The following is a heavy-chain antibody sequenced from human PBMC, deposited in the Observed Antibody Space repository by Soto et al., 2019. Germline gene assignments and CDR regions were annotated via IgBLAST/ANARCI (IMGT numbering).Heavy chain of an antibody. CDR2: IYPSGST. CDR1: GGSISGHS. V-gene: IGHV4-4*07. CDR3: VRGRSYSVYDF. J-gene: IGHJ4*02. D-gene: IGHD5-12*01. Sequence: SETLSLTCTASGGSISGHSWIWVRQPAGRGLEWIGHIYPSGSTSYNPSLRSRVTMSLDTSNNQIFLNLTSVTAADTAVFYCVRGRSYSVYDFWGPGTLVTVS.